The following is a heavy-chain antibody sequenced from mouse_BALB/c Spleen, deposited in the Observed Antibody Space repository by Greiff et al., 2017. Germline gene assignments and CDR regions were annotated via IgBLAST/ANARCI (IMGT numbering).Heavy chain of an antibody. CDR2: ISSGGGST. CDR1: GFAFSSYD. J-gene: IGHJ3*01. V-gene: IGHV5-12-1*01. D-gene: IGHD3-3*01. CDR3: ARQGRSWFAY. Sequence: DVHLVESGGGLVKPGGSLKLSCAASGFAFSSYDMSWVRQTPEKRLEWVAYISSGGGSTYYPDTVKGRFTISRDNAKNTLYLQMSSLKSEDTAMYYCARQGRSWFAYWGQGTLVTVSA.